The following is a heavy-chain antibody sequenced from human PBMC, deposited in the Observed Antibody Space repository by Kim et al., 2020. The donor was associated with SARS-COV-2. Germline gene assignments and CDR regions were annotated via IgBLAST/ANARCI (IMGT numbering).Heavy chain of an antibody. CDR3: ARSGLKDTAMVKPFDY. V-gene: IGHV3-21*01. CDR1: GFIFNTYS. D-gene: IGHD5-18*01. CDR2: ITSSSSHI. Sequence: GGSLRLSCAASGFIFNTYSMNWVRQAPGKGLEWVSSITSSSSHIFYADSVKGRFTISRDNAKNSLYLQMNSLRAEDTAVYYCARSGLKDTAMVKPFDYWGQGTLVTVSS. J-gene: IGHJ4*02.